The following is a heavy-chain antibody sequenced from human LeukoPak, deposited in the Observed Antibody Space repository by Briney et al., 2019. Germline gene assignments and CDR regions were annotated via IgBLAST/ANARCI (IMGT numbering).Heavy chain of an antibody. J-gene: IGHJ4*02. CDR2: IYYSGST. CDR1: GGSISSYY. D-gene: IGHD3-16*01. V-gene: IGHV4-59*08. Sequence: SETLSLTCTVSGGSISSYYWSWIRQPPGKGLEWIGYIYYSGSTNYNPSLKSRVTISVDTSKSQFSLKLSSVTAADTAVYYCARIEGDNSLDYWGQGTLVTVSS. CDR3: ARIEGDNSLDY.